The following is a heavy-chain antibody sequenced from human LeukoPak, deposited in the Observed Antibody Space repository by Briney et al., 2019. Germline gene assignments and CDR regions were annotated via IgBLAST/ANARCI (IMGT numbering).Heavy chain of an antibody. V-gene: IGHV1-2*02. CDR1: GFTSTRLY. Sequence: KGFCQGSGFTSTRLYIHWGRQGPGQGPGWVGWINPNSGGTNYAQKFQGRVTMTRDTSISAAYMELSRLRSDDTAVYYCARGITIFGVVISYWGQGTLVTVSS. CDR3: ARGITIFGVVISY. D-gene: IGHD3-3*01. J-gene: IGHJ4*02. CDR2: INPNSGGT.